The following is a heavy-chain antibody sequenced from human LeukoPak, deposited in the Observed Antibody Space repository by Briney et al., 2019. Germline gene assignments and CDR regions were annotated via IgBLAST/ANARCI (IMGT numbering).Heavy chain of an antibody. Sequence: PGGSLRLSCAASGFTFDDYAMHWVRQAPGKGLEWVSLISWDGGSTYYADSVKGRFTISRDNSKNSLYLQMNSLRAEDTALYYCARDASSSWTNWFDPWGQGTLVTVSS. V-gene: IGHV3-43D*03. J-gene: IGHJ5*02. CDR1: GFTFDDYA. CDR3: ARDASSSWTNWFDP. CDR2: ISWDGGST. D-gene: IGHD6-13*01.